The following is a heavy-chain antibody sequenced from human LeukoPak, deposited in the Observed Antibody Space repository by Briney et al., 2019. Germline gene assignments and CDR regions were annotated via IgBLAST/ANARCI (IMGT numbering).Heavy chain of an antibody. V-gene: IGHV3-23*01. CDR3: AKTGGYYDTSDLYRPDVFDI. Sequence: GGSLRLSCAASGFTFSNFSMSGVRQAPGKGLEWGSAISGTGGNTFYTDSVTGRFTISRDNYKQTLYVQMNRLSAEDTAVYYCAKTGGYYDTSDLYRPDVFDIWGQGTVVTVYS. J-gene: IGHJ3*02. D-gene: IGHD3-22*01. CDR1: GFTFSNFS. CDR2: ISGTGGNT.